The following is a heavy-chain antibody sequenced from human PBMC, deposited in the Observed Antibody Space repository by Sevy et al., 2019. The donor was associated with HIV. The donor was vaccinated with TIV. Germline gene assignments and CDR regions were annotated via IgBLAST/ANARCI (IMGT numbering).Heavy chain of an antibody. CDR3: AREGNRERQTIPLDS. CDR2: ISNSGRTT. V-gene: IGHV3-48*02. Sequence: GGSLRLSCAPSGFRFNYHNMNWDRPAAGKGLEWISYISNSGRTTFLADSVRGRFTITRDNAKNSLFLEMDNLTDEDTAVYYCAREGNRERQTIPLDSWGRGIQVTVSS. CDR1: GFRFNYHN. J-gene: IGHJ4*02. D-gene: IGHD6-25*01.